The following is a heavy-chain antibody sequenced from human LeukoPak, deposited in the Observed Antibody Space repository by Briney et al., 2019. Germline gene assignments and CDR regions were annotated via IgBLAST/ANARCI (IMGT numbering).Heavy chain of an antibody. CDR1: GFTFSSYA. CDR3: AKDQTYDFWSGSPVWFDP. D-gene: IGHD3-3*01. J-gene: IGHJ5*02. CDR2: ISGSGGST. Sequence: GASLRLSCAASGFTFSSYAMSWVRQAPGKGLEWVSAISGSGGSTYYAGSVKGRFTISRDNSKNTLYLQMNGLRAEDTAVYYCAKDQTYDFWSGSPVWFDPWGQGTLVTVSS. V-gene: IGHV3-23*01.